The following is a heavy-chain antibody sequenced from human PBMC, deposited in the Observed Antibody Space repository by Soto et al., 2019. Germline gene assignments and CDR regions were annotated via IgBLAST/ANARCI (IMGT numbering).Heavy chain of an antibody. J-gene: IGHJ4*02. CDR3: VAYSAIRNFYF. Sequence: HLQLQESGPGLVRPSETLSLTCTVSGDSISVFSHYWGWIRQSPGKGLEWIGSLSSSGTTYYNSFLKSRVTISVDWSRNHFSLKLTSVTAADTAVYYCVAYSAIRNFYFWGQGTLVTVSS. D-gene: IGHD2-21*01. V-gene: IGHV4-39*02. CDR1: GDSISVFSHY. CDR2: LSSSGTT.